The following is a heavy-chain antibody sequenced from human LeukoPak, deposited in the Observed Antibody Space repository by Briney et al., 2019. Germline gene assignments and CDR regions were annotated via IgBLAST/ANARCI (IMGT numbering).Heavy chain of an antibody. V-gene: IGHV3-53*01. CDR2: IYSGGST. CDR3: ASDHYYGSGSYNY. CDR1: GFTVSSNY. J-gene: IGHJ4*02. D-gene: IGHD3-10*01. Sequence: GGSLRLSCAASGFTVSSNYMSWVRQAPGKGLEWVSVIYSGGSTYYADSVKGRFTISRDNSKNTLYLQMNSLRAEDTAVYYCASDHYYGSGSYNYWGQGTLVTVSS.